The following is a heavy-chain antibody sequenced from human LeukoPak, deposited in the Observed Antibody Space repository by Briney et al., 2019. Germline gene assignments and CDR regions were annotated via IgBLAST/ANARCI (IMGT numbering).Heavy chain of an antibody. Sequence: ASVKVSCKASGYTFTSYGISWVRQAPGQGLKWMGWISAYNGNTNYAQKLQGRVTMTTDTSTSTAYMELRSLRSDDTAGYYCARRAYSSSWYYYYYGMDVWGQGTTVTVSS. CDR2: ISAYNGNT. D-gene: IGHD6-13*01. V-gene: IGHV1-18*01. CDR3: ARRAYSSSWYYYYYGMDV. J-gene: IGHJ6*02. CDR1: GYTFTSYG.